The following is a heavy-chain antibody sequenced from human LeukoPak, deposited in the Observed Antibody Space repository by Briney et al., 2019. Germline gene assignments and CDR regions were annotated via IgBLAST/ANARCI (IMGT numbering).Heavy chain of an antibody. CDR1: GFTFSSYS. D-gene: IGHD3-22*01. CDR2: ISSSSTI. J-gene: IGHJ5*02. Sequence: VGSLRLSCAASGFTFSSYSMNWVRQAPGKGLEWLSYISSSSTIYYADSVKGRFIISRDNAKNSLYLQMNSLRAEDTAVYYCARERNNYYDSSGAGFDPWGLGTLVTVSS. V-gene: IGHV3-48*01. CDR3: ARERNNYYDSSGAGFDP.